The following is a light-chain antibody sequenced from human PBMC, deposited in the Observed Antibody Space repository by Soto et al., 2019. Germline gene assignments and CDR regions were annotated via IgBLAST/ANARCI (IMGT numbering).Light chain of an antibody. CDR3: CSYAGDYTWV. CDR2: DVN. Sequence: QSALTQPRSVSGSPGHSVTISCTGTSSDIGGYDYVSWYQQHPGKAPALLIYDVNMRLSGVPDRFSGSKSGNTASLTISGLQADDEATFYCCSYAGDYTWVFGGGTKLTVL. CDR1: SSDIGGYDY. V-gene: IGLV2-11*01. J-gene: IGLJ3*02.